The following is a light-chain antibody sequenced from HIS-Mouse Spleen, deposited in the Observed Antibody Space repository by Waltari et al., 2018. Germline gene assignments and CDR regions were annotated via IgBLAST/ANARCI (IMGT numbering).Light chain of an antibody. CDR3: LLSYSGARV. CDR2: DTS. Sequence: QAVVTQEPSLTVSPGGTVTLTRGSSTGAVTSGHYPYWFQQKPGQAPRTLISDTSNKHSWTPARFLGSLLGGKAALTLSGAQPEDEAEYYCLLSYSGARVFGGGTKLTVL. CDR1: TGAVTSGHY. V-gene: IGLV7-46*01. J-gene: IGLJ3*02.